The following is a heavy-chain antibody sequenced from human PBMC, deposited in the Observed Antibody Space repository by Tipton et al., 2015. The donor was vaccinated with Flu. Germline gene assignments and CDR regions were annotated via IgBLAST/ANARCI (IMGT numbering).Heavy chain of an antibody. J-gene: IGHJ4*02. CDR1: GFIFSSYW. CDR3: ARDRYGKGFDY. CDR2: IKHDGSEK. V-gene: IGHV3-7*01. D-gene: IGHD4-17*01. Sequence: SLRLSCEASGFIFSSYWMSWVRQASGKGLEWVASIKHDGSEKKYVDSVKGRFTISRDNAKNSVFLHMKSLRAEDTALYFCARDRYGKGFDYWGQGTLVTVSS.